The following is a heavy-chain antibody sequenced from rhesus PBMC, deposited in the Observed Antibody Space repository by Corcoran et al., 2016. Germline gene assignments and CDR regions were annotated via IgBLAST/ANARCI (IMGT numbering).Heavy chain of an antibody. J-gene: IGHJ4*01. CDR3: ARVMITGYYYTEVSGGYFDY. V-gene: IGHV4-99*02. CDR2: IGGRSRGT. Sequence: HVPLQESGPGLVPPSETLSPTCAVSGYSISRGYYRGWVRQPSRQGHEWMGLIGGRSRGTYYNPPLKRRVTISKDTSKNQFSLKLSAVTAADTAVYYCARVMITGYYYTEVSGGYFDYWGQGVLVTVSS. CDR1: GYSISRGYY. D-gene: IGHD3-9*01.